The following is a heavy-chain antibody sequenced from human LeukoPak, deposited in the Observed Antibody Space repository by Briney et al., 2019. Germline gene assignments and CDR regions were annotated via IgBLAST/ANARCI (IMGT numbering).Heavy chain of an antibody. CDR2: IYYSGST. Sequence: PSETLSLTCTVSGGSISSSSYYWGWIRQPPGKGLEWIGSIYYSGSTYYNPSLKSRVTISVDTSKNQFSLKLSSVTAADTAVYYCARHTLKASYSSSWLPFDYWGQGTLVTVSS. CDR3: ARHTLKASYSSSWLPFDY. D-gene: IGHD6-13*01. J-gene: IGHJ4*02. CDR1: GGSISSSSYY. V-gene: IGHV4-39*01.